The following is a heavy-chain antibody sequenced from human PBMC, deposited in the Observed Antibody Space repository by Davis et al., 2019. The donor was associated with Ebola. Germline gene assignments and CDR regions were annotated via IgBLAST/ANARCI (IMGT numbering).Heavy chain of an antibody. J-gene: IGHJ6*02. Sequence: GESLKISCAASGFTVSSNYMSWVRQAPGKGLEWVSVIYSGGSTYYADSVKGRFTISRDNSKNTLYLQMNSLRAEDTAVYYCARDQYQLLLYYYYGMDVWGQGTTVTVSS. CDR1: GFTVSSNY. V-gene: IGHV3-53*01. D-gene: IGHD2-2*01. CDR3: ARDQYQLLLYYYYGMDV. CDR2: IYSGGST.